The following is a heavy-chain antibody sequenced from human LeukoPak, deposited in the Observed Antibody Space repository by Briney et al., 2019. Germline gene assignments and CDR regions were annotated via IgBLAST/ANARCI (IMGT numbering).Heavy chain of an antibody. V-gene: IGHV3-30*18. CDR1: GFTFSSYG. D-gene: IGHD3-22*01. CDR2: MSYDGIKK. Sequence: GGSPRLSCAASGFTFSSYGMHWVRQAPGKGLEWVAVMSYDGIKKYYADSVKGRFTISRDNSKNTLYLQMNSLRAEDTAVYYCAKDSYDSSAYYGTIDYWGQGTLVTVSS. J-gene: IGHJ4*02. CDR3: AKDSYDSSAYYGTIDY.